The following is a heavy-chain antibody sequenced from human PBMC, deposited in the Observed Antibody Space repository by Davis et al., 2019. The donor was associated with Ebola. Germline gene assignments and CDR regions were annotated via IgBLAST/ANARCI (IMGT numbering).Heavy chain of an antibody. CDR3: ARGSYDSSGYYYYYYGMDV. J-gene: IGHJ6*02. D-gene: IGHD3-22*01. CDR2: ISYSGST. CDR1: GGSISSYY. V-gene: IGHV4-59*12. Sequence: SETLSLTCTVSGGSISSYYWRWIRQPPGKGLVWIGYISYSGSTNYNPSLKSRVTISVDTSKNQFSLKLSSVTAADTAVYYCARGSYDSSGYYYYYYGMDVWGQGTTVTVSS.